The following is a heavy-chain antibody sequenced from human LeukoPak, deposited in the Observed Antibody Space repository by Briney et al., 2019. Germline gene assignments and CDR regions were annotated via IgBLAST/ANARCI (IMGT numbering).Heavy chain of an antibody. CDR2: INAGNGNT. V-gene: IGHV1-3*01. J-gene: IGHJ5*02. D-gene: IGHD3-10*01. CDR3: ARGREITMVRGVINNWFDP. Sequence: ASVKVSCKASGYTFTSYAMHWVRRAPGQRLEWMGWINAGNGNTKYSQKFQGRVTITRDTSASTAYMELSSLRSEDTAVYYCARGREITMVRGVINNWFDPWGQGTLVTVSS. CDR1: GYTFTSYA.